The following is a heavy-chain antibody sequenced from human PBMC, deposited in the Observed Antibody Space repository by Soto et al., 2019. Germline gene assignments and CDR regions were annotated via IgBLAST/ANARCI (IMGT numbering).Heavy chain of an antibody. J-gene: IGHJ4*02. CDR1: GFTVSSNY. D-gene: IGHD3-10*02. V-gene: IGHV3-66*01. CDR3: ARVFAGSVDY. CDR2: IYSGGST. Sequence: EVQLVESGGGLVQPGGSLRLSCAASGFTVSSNYMSWVRQAPGKGLEWVSVIYSGGSTYYADYVKGRFTISSDNSKNTLYLQMNSLRAEDTAVYYCARVFAGSVDYWGQGTLVTVSS.